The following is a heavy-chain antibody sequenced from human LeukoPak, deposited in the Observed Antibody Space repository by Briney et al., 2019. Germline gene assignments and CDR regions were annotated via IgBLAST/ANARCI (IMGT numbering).Heavy chain of an antibody. CDR3: ARPGCSGGSCYPGAIDY. D-gene: IGHD2-15*01. Sequence: SETLSLTCTVSGGSISSSSYYWGWIRQPPGKGLEWIGSIYYSGSTYYNPSLKSRVTISVDTSKNQFSLKLSSVTAADTAVYYCARPGCSGGSCYPGAIDYWGQGTLVTVSS. V-gene: IGHV4-39*01. J-gene: IGHJ4*02. CDR1: GGSISSSSYY. CDR2: IYYSGST.